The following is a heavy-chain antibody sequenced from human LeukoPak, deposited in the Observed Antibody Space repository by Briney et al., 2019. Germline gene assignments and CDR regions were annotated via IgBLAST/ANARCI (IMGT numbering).Heavy chain of an antibody. Sequence: ASVKVSCKASGYTFISYYIHWVRQAPGQGLEWMGTIRPSGGSPSYAQNLQGRVTMTSDMSTSTGYMELSSLSSEDTAVYYCVREKRGGTYDYWGQGTLVTVSS. J-gene: IGHJ4*02. D-gene: IGHD3-16*01. CDR1: GYTFISYY. V-gene: IGHV1-46*04. CDR3: VREKRGGTYDY. CDR2: IRPSGGSP.